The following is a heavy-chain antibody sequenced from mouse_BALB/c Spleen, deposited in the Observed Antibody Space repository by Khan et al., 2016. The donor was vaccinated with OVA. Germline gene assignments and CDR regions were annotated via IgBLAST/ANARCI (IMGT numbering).Heavy chain of an antibody. D-gene: IGHD2-3*01. Sequence: VQLQQSGPELVKPGASVKISCKASGYSFNGYFMNWVKQSHGKSLEWIGSINPSNGDTLYNQKFKGKATLTVDTSSSTAHLELLSLTSEDSADYNCTDCYYRAAMDYWGQGTSVTVSS. CDR2: INPSNGDT. J-gene: IGHJ4*01. CDR3: TDCYYRAAMDY. V-gene: IGHV1-37*01. CDR1: GYSFNGYF.